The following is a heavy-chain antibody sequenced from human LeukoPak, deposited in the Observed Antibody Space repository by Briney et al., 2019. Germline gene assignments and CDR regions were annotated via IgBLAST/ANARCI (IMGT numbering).Heavy chain of an antibody. CDR3: ASLATLIGYMDV. CDR2: IIPIFGTA. J-gene: IGHJ6*03. V-gene: IGHV1-69*13. D-gene: IGHD1-26*01. CDR1: GGTFSSYA. Sequence: SVKVSCKASGGTFSSYAISWVRQAPGQGLEWMGGIIPIFGTANYAQKFQGRVTITAYESTSTAYMELSSLRSEGTAVYYCASLATLIGYMDVWGKGTTVTVSS.